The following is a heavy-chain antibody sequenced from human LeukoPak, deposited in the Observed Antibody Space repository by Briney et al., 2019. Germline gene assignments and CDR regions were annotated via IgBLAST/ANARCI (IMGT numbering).Heavy chain of an antibody. CDR3: ARSDSGSYYVHFDS. CDR1: GFTFSSYS. J-gene: IGHJ4*02. V-gene: IGHV3-21*01. Sequence: GESLRLSCAASGFTFSSYSMNWVRQAPGKGLEWVSSISSSSSYIYYADSVKGRFTISRDNAKNSLYLHMNSLRAEDTAVYYCARSDSGSYYVHFDSWGQGTLLTVSS. D-gene: IGHD1-26*01. CDR2: ISSSSSYI.